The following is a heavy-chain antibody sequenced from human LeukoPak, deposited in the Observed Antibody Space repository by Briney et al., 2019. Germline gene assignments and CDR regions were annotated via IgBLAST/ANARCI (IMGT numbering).Heavy chain of an antibody. CDR3: AKGSSSGRPYFFDY. CDR2: ISGGSGSXT. Sequence: GGSLRLSCAASGFTFSSXXXXXVRQAPGKXXXXXXXISGGSGSXTYYXXXVKXXFTISRDNSKTTLYLEMNTLRAEDTAVYYCAKGSSSGRPYFFDYWGQGTLVTVSS. V-gene: IGHV3-23*01. J-gene: IGHJ4*02. CDR1: GFTFSSXX. D-gene: IGHD3-10*01.